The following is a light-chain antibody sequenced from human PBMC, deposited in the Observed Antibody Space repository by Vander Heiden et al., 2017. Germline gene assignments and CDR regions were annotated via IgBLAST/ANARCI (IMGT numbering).Light chain of an antibody. CDR1: QSISSW. V-gene: IGKV1-5*01. CDR3: QQYNSYPWT. CDR2: DAS. Sequence: DIQMTQSPSTLSASVGDRVTITCRASQSISSWLAWYQQKPGKAPKLLIYDASRLESGVPSRFSGSGSGTEFPLTISSLQPDDFATYYRQQYNSYPWTFGQGTKVEIK. J-gene: IGKJ1*01.